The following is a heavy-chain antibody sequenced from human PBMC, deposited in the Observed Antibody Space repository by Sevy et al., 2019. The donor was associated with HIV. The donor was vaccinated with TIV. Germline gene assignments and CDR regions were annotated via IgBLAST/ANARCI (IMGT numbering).Heavy chain of an antibody. J-gene: IGHJ5*02. V-gene: IGHV4-59*01. CDR3: ARGGTSLFAP. Sequence: SETLSLTCSVSGGSGGSISDYYWSWIRQPPGKGLEWIGYINYSRNTKFNPSLKSRVTISVDTSKNQFSLKLTSVTAADTTVYYCARGGTSLFAPWGQGTLVTVSS. CDR2: INYSRNT. D-gene: IGHD2-15*01. CDR1: GGSGGSISDYY.